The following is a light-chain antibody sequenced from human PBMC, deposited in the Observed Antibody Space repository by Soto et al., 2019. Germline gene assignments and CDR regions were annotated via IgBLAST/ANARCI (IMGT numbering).Light chain of an antibody. J-gene: IGKJ2*01. V-gene: IGKV3-20*01. CDR3: QQYCSCVYT. CDR2: GAS. CDR1: QSFSSCY. Sequence: EIVLTQSPGTLSLSPGERATLSCRASQSFSSCYLARYQQKPGQAPRLLIYGASSRATGIPDRFSGSGSGTDCPLTISSREPEDCAVYYCQQYCSCVYTLGQGTKLEI.